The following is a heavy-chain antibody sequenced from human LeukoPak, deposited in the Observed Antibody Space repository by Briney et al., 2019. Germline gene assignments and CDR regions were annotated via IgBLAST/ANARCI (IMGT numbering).Heavy chain of an antibody. CDR3: ARDFYDSSGYLDY. CDR1: GFTFSDYY. D-gene: IGHD3-22*01. J-gene: IGHJ4*02. CDR2: ISSSSSYT. Sequence: GRSLRLSCAASGFTFSDYYMSWICQAPGKGLEWVSYISSSSSYTNYADSVKGRFTISRDNAKNSLYLQMNSLRAEDTAVYYCARDFYDSSGYLDYWGQGTLVTVSS. V-gene: IGHV3-11*05.